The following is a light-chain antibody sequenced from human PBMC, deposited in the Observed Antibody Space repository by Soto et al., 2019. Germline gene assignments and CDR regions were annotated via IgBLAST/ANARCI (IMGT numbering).Light chain of an antibody. V-gene: IGKV1-33*01. CDR3: QQYDNLLT. CDR2: DAS. CDR1: QDISNY. J-gene: IGKJ4*01. Sequence: DIQMTQSPSSLSASVGDRVTITCQASQDISNYLNWYQQKSGKAPKLLIYDASNLETGVPSRFSGSGSGTDFTFTISSLQPEDIATYYCQQYDNLLTFGGGTKVDIK.